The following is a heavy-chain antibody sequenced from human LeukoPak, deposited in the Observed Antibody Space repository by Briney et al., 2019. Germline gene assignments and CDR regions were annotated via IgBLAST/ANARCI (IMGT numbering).Heavy chain of an antibody. CDR1: GGSFSGYY. Sequence: SETLSLTCADYGGSFSGYYWSWIRQPPGKGLEWIGEINHSGSTNYNPSLKSRVTISVDTSKNQFPLKLSSVTAADTAVYYCARGHTSSRLDYWGQGTLVTVSS. V-gene: IGHV4-34*01. D-gene: IGHD6-13*01. CDR2: INHSGST. J-gene: IGHJ4*02. CDR3: ARGHTSSRLDY.